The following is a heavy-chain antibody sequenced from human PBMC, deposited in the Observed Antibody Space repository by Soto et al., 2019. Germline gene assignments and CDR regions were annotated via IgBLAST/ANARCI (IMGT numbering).Heavy chain of an antibody. CDR3: ARAWERLDYYYYGMDV. CDR2: IYYSGST. CDR1: GGSISSSSYY. V-gene: IGHV4-39*07. D-gene: IGHD1-26*01. J-gene: IGHJ6*02. Sequence: PSETLSLTCTVSGGSISSSSYYWGWIRQPPGKGLEWIGSIYYSGSTYYNPSLKSRVTISVDTSKNQFSLKLSSVTAADTAVYYCARAWERLDYYYYGMDVWGQGTTVTVSS.